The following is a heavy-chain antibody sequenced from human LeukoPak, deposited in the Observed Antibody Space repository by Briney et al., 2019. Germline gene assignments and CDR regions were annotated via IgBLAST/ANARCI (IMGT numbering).Heavy chain of an antibody. CDR3: ASLNLYDSSGYFRY. D-gene: IGHD3-22*01. V-gene: IGHV3-20*04. Sequence: PGGSLRLSCAASGFTFDDYGMSWVRQAPGKGLEWVSGINWNGGSTGYADSVKGRFTISRDNAKNSLYPQMNSLRAEDTALYYCASLNLYDSSGYFRYWGQGTLVTVSS. CDR1: GFTFDDYG. CDR2: INWNGGST. J-gene: IGHJ4*02.